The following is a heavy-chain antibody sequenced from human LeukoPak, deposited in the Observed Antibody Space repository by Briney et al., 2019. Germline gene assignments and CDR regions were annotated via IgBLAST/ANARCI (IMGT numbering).Heavy chain of an antibody. Sequence: GGSLRLSCAASGFTFSSYAMHWVRQAPGKGLEWVAVISYDGSNKYYADSVKGRFTISRDNSKNMLYLRMNSLRAEDTAVYYCARDGLLGYFDYWGQGTLVTVSS. D-gene: IGHD2-15*01. V-gene: IGHV3-30-3*01. CDR3: ARDGLLGYFDY. CDR2: ISYDGSNK. CDR1: GFTFSSYA. J-gene: IGHJ4*02.